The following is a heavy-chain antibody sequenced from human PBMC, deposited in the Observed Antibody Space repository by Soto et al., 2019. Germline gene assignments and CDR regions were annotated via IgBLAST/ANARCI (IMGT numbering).Heavy chain of an antibody. CDR3: AREPSSPYCSSTSCYSGGWFDP. D-gene: IGHD2-2*02. CDR1: GFTFSSYG. V-gene: IGHV3-33*01. CDR2: IWYDGSNK. J-gene: IGHJ5*02. Sequence: QVQLVESGGGVVQPGRSLRLSCAASGFTFSSYGMHWVRQAPGKGLEWVAVIWYDGSNKYYADSVKGRFTISRDNSKNTLYLQMNSLRAEDTAVYYCAREPSSPYCSSTSCYSGGWFDPWGQGTLVTVSS.